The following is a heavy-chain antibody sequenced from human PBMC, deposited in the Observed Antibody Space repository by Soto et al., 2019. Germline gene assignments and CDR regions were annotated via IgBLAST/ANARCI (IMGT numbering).Heavy chain of an antibody. Sequence: GTLSLTCLVSGFPISSPYSWGCIRQPPGKGLEWIGSISHTGTTSYSPSLTSRVSISVDTSKNQVSLKLTSVTAADTAVYFCARVTMVIRDSDHFGVDVWGHGTTVTVSS. V-gene: IGHV4-38-2*02. CDR3: ARVTMVIRDSDHFGVDV. J-gene: IGHJ6*02. CDR1: GFPISSPYS. CDR2: ISHTGTT. D-gene: IGHD4-17*01.